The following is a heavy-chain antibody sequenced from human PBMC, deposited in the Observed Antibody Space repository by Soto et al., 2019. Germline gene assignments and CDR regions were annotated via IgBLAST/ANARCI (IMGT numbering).Heavy chain of an antibody. CDR3: ARLSFGDAAGTRGMDV. Sequence: QLQLQESGSGLVKPSQTLSLTCAVSGGSISSGGYSWSWIRQPPGKGLEWIGYIYHSGSTYYNPSHKRRVTISVDRSMNQFSLKLSSVTAADTAVYYCARLSFGDAAGTRGMDVWGQGTTVTVSS. D-gene: IGHD3-16*01. V-gene: IGHV4-30-2*01. CDR2: IYHSGST. J-gene: IGHJ6*02. CDR1: GGSISSGGYS.